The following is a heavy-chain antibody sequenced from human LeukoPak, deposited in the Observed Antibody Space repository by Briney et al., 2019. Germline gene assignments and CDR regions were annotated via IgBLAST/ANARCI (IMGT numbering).Heavy chain of an antibody. CDR2: ISGSGSYT. CDR3: ATRSFYYGMDV. V-gene: IGHV3-23*01. CDR1: GFSSGSSA. J-gene: IGHJ6*02. Sequence: PGGSLRVSCAAPGFSSGSSALGWVRQAPGKGLEWISSISGSGSYTYYADSVKGRFTISRDNSKNTVYLQMNSLRDEDTAVYYCATRSFYYGMDVWGQGITVTVSS.